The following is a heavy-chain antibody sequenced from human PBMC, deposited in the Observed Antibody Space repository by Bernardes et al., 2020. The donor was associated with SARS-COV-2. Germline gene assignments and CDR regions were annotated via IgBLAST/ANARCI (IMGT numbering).Heavy chain of an antibody. CDR3: ARRRYGDFGVDV. V-gene: IGHV5-51*01. CDR1: DYTFTNYW. CDR2: IYPGDSDT. D-gene: IGHD4-17*01. J-gene: IGHJ6*02. Sequence: GEPLPLSCKGSDYTFTNYWIGWVRQMPGTGLEWMGIIYPGDSDTKYSPSFQGRVTISADKSVNTAYLQWSSLKASDTAIYYCARRRYGDFGVDVWGQGTTVTVSS.